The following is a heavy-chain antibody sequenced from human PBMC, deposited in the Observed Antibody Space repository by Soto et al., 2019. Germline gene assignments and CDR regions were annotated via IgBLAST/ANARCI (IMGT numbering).Heavy chain of an antibody. V-gene: IGHV2-5*02. CDR3: ARDSSGWYGFDY. CDR2: IYRDDDK. J-gene: IGHJ4*01. Sequence: SGPTLVNPTQTLTLTCTFSGFSLSTRGVGVGWIRQPPGKALEWLALIYRDDDKRYSPSLKSRLTITKDTSRNQVVLTMTTMDPVDTATYSCARDSSGWYGFDYWGKGTLVPVSS. D-gene: IGHD6-19*01. CDR1: GFSLSTRGVG.